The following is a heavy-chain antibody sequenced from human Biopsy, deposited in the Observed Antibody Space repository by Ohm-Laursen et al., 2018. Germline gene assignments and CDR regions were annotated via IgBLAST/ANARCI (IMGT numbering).Heavy chain of an antibody. CDR2: IGSDGAK. V-gene: IGHV3-53*01. D-gene: IGHD2-15*01. CDR1: GFDVGSNY. Sequence: SLRLSCAASGFDVGSNYMSWVRQVPGKGQEWVSGIGSDGAKHYRDSVRGRFTISRDNSKSSLSLEMNSLRVEDTAIYYCAKDIHYWAAMVVWGPGTTVTVS. J-gene: IGHJ6*02. CDR3: AKDIHYWAAMVV.